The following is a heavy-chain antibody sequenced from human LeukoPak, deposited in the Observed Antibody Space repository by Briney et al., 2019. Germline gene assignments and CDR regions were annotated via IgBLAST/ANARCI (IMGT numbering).Heavy chain of an antibody. V-gene: IGHV3-23*01. J-gene: IGHJ6*02. D-gene: IGHD6-19*01. Sequence: GGSLRFSCAASGLTLSIYAMRGVRQAPGKGGEWGSTISGRGGTHTYNGDPGKGRFTISRDDSMDTLFLQMNRLRAEDTAIYYCAKKCGGYSSGCLDVWGQGTTLSVSS. CDR2: ISGRGGTHT. CDR3: AKKCGGYSSGCLDV. CDR1: GLTLSIYA.